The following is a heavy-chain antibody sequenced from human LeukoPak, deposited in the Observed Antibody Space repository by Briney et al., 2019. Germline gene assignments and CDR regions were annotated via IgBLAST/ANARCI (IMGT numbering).Heavy chain of an antibody. CDR3: ARAPITGTTNCYYYYYMDV. Sequence: SETLSLTCTVSGGSISSGDYYWSWIRQPPGKGLEWIGYIYYSGSTYYNPSLKSRVTISVDTSKNQFSLKLSSVTAADTAVYYCARAPITGTTNCYYYYYMDVWGKGTTVTVSS. J-gene: IGHJ6*03. CDR1: GGSISSGDYY. V-gene: IGHV4-30-4*08. D-gene: IGHD1-7*01. CDR2: IYYSGST.